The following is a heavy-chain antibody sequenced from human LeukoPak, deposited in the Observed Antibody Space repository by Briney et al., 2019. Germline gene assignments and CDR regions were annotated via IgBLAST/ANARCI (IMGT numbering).Heavy chain of an antibody. CDR2: IIPIFGTA. CDR1: GGIFSSYA. D-gene: IGHD4-17*01. V-gene: IGHV1-69*13. CDR3: ARNYEYGDYGYTIDY. Sequence: ASVKVSCKASGGIFSSYAISWVRQAPGQGLEWMGGIIPIFGTANYAQKFQGRVTITADESTSTAYMELSGLRSEDTAVYYCARNYEYGDYGYTIDYWGQGTLVTVSS. J-gene: IGHJ4*02.